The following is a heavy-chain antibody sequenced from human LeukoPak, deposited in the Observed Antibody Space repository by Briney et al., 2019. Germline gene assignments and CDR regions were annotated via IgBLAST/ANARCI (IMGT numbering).Heavy chain of an antibody. CDR2: IYYSGST. CDR3: ARRTTIFGLDFDL. CDR1: GGSISSGGYY. V-gene: IGHV4-61*08. Sequence: SQTLSLTCTVSGGSISSGGYYWSWIRQPPGKGLEWIGYIYYSGSTNYNPSLKSRVTISVDTSKNQFSLKLSSVTAADTAVYYCARRTTIFGLDFDLWGRGTLVTVSS. D-gene: IGHD3-3*01. J-gene: IGHJ2*01.